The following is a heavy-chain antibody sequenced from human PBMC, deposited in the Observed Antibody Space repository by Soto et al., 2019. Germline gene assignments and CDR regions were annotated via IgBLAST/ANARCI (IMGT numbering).Heavy chain of an antibody. CDR2: MNPNSGNT. D-gene: IGHD6-6*01. CDR3: ARGLRLAARPSPPLDP. V-gene: IGHV1-8*01. CDR1: GYTFTSCD. J-gene: IGHJ5*02. Sequence: ASVKVSCKASGYTFTSCDINWVRQATGQGLEWMGWMNPNSGNTGYAQKFQGRVTMTRNTSISTAYMELSSLRSEDTAVYYCARGLRLAARPSPPLDPWGQGTLVTVSS.